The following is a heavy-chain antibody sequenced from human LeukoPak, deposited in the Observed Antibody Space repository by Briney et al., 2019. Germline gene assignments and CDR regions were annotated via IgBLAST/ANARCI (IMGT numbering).Heavy chain of an antibody. Sequence: ASVKVSCKSSGYTFTNYDIHWVRQATGQGLEWMGRIIPVLGVSNFAQKFQGRVTITADKSTNTAYMELSSLRSEDTAVYYCARDLEMATTLYWYFDLWGRGTLVTVSS. CDR1: GYTFTNYD. D-gene: IGHD5-24*01. V-gene: IGHV1-69*04. J-gene: IGHJ2*01. CDR2: IIPVLGVS. CDR3: ARDLEMATTLYWYFDL.